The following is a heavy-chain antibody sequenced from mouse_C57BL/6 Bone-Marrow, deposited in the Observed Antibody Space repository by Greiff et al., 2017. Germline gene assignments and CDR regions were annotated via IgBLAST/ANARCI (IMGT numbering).Heavy chain of an antibody. J-gene: IGHJ4*01. V-gene: IGHV1-9*01. CDR1: GYTFTGYW. CDR2: ILPGSGST. CDR3: ARSPWLLPVYYCAMDY. Sequence: QVQLQQSGAELMKPGASVKLSCKATGYTFTGYWIEWVKQRPGHGLEWIGEILPGSGSTNYNEKFKGKATFTADTSSNTAYMQLSSLTTEDSAIXYCARSPWLLPVYYCAMDYWGQGTSVNVSS. D-gene: IGHD2-3*01.